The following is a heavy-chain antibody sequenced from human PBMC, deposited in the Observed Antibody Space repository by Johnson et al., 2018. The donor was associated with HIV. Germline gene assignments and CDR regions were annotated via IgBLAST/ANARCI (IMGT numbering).Heavy chain of an antibody. V-gene: IGHV3-30-3*01. J-gene: IGHJ3*02. CDR3: ARAISAFGGVSAFDI. Sequence: QVQLVESGGGLVKPGGSLRLSCAASGFTFSDYYMSWIRQAPGKGLEWVAAISYDGSHKYYADSLKGRFTISRDNSKNTLYLHMNSRGTEDTAVFYCARAISAFGGVSAFDIWGQGTMVTVSS. CDR2: ISYDGSHK. D-gene: IGHD3-10*01. CDR1: GFTFSDYY.